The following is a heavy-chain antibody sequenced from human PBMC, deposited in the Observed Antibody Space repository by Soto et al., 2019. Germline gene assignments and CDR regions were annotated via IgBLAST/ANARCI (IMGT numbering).Heavy chain of an antibody. CDR3: ARLGSMAADDFDY. V-gene: IGHV4-59*08. D-gene: IGHD6-25*01. Sequence: QVQLQESGPGLVKPSETLSLTCTVSGGSISSSYWSWIRQPPGKGLEWTGYIYHSGSTNYNPSLKSRVTISVDTPKNQFSLKLSSVTAADTAVYYCARLGSMAADDFDYWGQGTLVTVSS. J-gene: IGHJ4*02. CDR1: GGSISSSY. CDR2: IYHSGST.